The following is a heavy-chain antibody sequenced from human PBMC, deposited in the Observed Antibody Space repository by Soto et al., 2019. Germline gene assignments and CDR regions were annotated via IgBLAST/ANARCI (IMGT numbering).Heavy chain of an antibody. Sequence: QVQRVESGGGVVQPGRSLRLSCAASGFTFSSYGMHWVRQAPGKGLEWVAVISYDGSNKYYADSVKGRFTISRDNSKNALYLQMNSLRGEDRAVYCCAKYRVGGYFDLWGRGTLVTVSS. CDR3: AKYRVGGYFDL. D-gene: IGHD1-26*01. CDR1: GFTFSSYG. V-gene: IGHV3-30*18. J-gene: IGHJ2*01. CDR2: ISYDGSNK.